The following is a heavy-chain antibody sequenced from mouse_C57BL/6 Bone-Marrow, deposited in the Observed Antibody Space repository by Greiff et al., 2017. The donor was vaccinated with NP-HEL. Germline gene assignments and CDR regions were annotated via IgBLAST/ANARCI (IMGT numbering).Heavy chain of an antibody. CDR2: IDPSDSYT. J-gene: IGHJ3*01. CDR3: ARGGSSGYVGFAY. V-gene: IGHV1-59*01. Sequence: QVQLQQPGAELVRPGTSVKLSCKASGYTFTSYWMHWVKQRPGQGLEWIGVIDPSDSYTNYNQKFKGKATLTVDTSSSTAYMQLSSLTSDDSAVYYCARGGSSGYVGFAYWGQGTLVTVSA. CDR1: GYTFTSYW. D-gene: IGHD3-2*02.